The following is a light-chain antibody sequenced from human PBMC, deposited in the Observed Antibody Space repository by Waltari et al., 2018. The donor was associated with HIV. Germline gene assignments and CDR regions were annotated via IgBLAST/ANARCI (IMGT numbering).Light chain of an antibody. J-gene: IGKJ1*01. Sequence: EKVMTQSPATLSVSPGERATLSCRASESVSSNLAWYQQKPGQAPRLLIYGASTRATGIPARFSGGGSGTEFTLTISNLQSEDFAVYYCQQYNDWPPWTFGQGTKVEIK. CDR2: GAS. V-gene: IGKV3-15*01. CDR1: ESVSSN. CDR3: QQYNDWPPWT.